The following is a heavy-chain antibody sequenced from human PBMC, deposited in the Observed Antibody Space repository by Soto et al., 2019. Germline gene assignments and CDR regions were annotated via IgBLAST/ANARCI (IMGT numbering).Heavy chain of an antibody. Sequence: GXAVKGSCKASGCPFTCYYRHWVRQATGQGLEWMGWINPNSGGTNYAQKFQCRVTMTRDTSISTAYMELSRLRSDDTAVYHCARIKGIEVADDAFDIWGQRTMVTVSS. CDR3: ARIKGIEVADDAFDI. CDR1: GCPFTCYY. D-gene: IGHD6-19*01. CDR2: INPNSGGT. V-gene: IGHV1-2*02. J-gene: IGHJ3*02.